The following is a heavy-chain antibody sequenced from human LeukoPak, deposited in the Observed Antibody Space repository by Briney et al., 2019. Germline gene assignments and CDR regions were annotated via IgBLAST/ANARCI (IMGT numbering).Heavy chain of an antibody. V-gene: IGHV3-74*01. D-gene: IGHD6-19*01. CDR2: SDTEGSMT. CDR3: ARGGWQWLVLYAFDI. Sequence: PGGSLRLSCAASGFTFSRYWMHWVRQAPGKGLEWVSYSDTEGSMTSYADSVKGRFNISRDNAKNSLYLQMNSLRAEDTVVYYCARGGWQWLVLYAFDIWGQGTMVTVSS. CDR1: GFTFSRYW. J-gene: IGHJ3*02.